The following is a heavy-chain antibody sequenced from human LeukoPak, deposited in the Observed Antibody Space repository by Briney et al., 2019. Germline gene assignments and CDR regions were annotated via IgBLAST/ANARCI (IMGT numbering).Heavy chain of an antibody. J-gene: IGHJ5*02. Sequence: PSQTLSLTCTVSGGSISSGDYYWSWIRQPPGKGLEWIGYIYYSGSTYYNPSLKSRVTISVDTSKNQFSLKLSSVTAADTAVYYCARVPGGYCSGGSCHYSKTSVWFDPWGQGTLVTVSS. CDR1: GGSISSGDYY. CDR3: ARVPGGYCSGGSCHYSKTSVWFDP. D-gene: IGHD2-15*01. CDR2: IYYSGST. V-gene: IGHV4-30-4*01.